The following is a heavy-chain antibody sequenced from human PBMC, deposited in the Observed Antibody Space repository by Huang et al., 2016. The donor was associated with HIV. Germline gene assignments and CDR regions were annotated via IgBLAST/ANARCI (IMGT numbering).Heavy chain of an antibody. CDR3: ARERMMSWLDDHDAFDI. CDR1: GGSFSGYY. CDR2: LNHSGST. Sequence: QVQLQQWGAGLLKPSETLSLTCAVYGGSFSGYYWSWIRQSPGKGLEWFGELNHSGSTNSNPSLKSRLTISVDTSKNQFSLKLSSVTAAETAVYYCARERMMSWLDDHDAFDIWGQGTMVTVSS. J-gene: IGHJ3*02. V-gene: IGHV4-34*01. D-gene: IGHD1-1*01.